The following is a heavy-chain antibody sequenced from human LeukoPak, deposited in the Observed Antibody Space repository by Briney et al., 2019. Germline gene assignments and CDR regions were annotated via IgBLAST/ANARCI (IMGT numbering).Heavy chain of an antibody. Sequence: PGGSLRLSCAASGFTFSSYAMSWVRQAPGKGLEWVSGISGRGDNTSYADSVKGRFTISRDNSKNTLYLQMNSLRAEDTAVYYCAKRPRWLQFHYWGQGTLVTVSS. CDR2: ISGRGDNT. CDR1: GFTFSSYA. J-gene: IGHJ4*02. V-gene: IGHV3-23*01. CDR3: AKRPRWLQFHY. D-gene: IGHD5-24*01.